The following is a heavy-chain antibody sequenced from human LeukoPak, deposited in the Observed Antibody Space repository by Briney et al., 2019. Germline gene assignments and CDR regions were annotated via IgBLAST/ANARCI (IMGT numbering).Heavy chain of an antibody. J-gene: IGHJ4*02. V-gene: IGHV3-30-3*01. CDR1: GFTFSNYA. CDR3: AIVGLEGSFDY. Sequence: GGSLRLSCAASGFTFSNYAMHWVRQAPGEGLEWVAVISYDGNSKYYADSVKGRFTMSREISKNTLYLQMNGLRAEDTAVYYCAIVGLEGSFDYWGQGTLVTVSS. CDR2: ISYDGNSK.